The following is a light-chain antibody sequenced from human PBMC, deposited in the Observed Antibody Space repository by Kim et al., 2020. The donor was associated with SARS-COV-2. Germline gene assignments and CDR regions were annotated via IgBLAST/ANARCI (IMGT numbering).Light chain of an antibody. Sequence: EIVLTQSPDTLSLYPGERATLSCRASQSVPRNYLAWYQQKPGQAPRLLIYGAADRVTGVPDKFSGSGSGTDFTLTISRLEPEDFAVYYCQQYGSSLPTFGQGTKLEIK. J-gene: IGKJ2*01. CDR1: QSVPRNY. CDR2: GAA. CDR3: QQYGSSLPT. V-gene: IGKV3-20*01.